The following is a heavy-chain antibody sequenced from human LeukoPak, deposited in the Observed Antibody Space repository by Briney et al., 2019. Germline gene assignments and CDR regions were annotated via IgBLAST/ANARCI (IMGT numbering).Heavy chain of an antibody. CDR3: ARFDRASYYGMDG. CDR2: INHSGST. V-gene: IGHV4-34*01. J-gene: IGHJ6*02. CDR1: GGSFSGYY. Sequence: SETLSLTCAVYGGSFSGYYWSWIRQPPGKGLEWIGEINHSGSTNYNPSLKSRVTISVDTSKNQFSLKLSSVTAADTAVYYCARFDRASYYGMDGWGQGTTVTVSS.